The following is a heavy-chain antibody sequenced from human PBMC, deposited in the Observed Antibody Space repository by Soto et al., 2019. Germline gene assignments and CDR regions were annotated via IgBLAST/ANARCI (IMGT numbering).Heavy chain of an antibody. Sequence: GGSLRLSCAASGFTFSGYGMHWVRQAPGKGLEWVAVISYDGSNKYYADSVKGRFTISRDNSKNTLSVQMNSLRSEDTAVYYCARVRRTTRPDAFDIWGQGTMVTVS. J-gene: IGHJ3*02. V-gene: IGHV3-30*03. CDR2: ISYDGSNK. CDR3: ARVRRTTRPDAFDI. CDR1: GFTFSGYG. D-gene: IGHD1-1*01.